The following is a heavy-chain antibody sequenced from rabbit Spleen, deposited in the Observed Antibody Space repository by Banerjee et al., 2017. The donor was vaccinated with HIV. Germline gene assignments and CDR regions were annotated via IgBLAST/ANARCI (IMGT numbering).Heavy chain of an antibody. Sequence: QEQLVESGGGLVQPEGSLTLTCTASGFDLSSYWICWVRQAPGKGPEWIACIYTGSGPTLWASWATGRFTISKTSSTTVTLQMTSLTGADTATYFCARAGEGGDGYLNLWGPGTLVTVS. J-gene: IGHJ4*01. CDR2: IYTGSGPT. V-gene: IGHV1S45*01. D-gene: IGHD5-1*01. CDR1: GFDLSSYW. CDR3: ARAGEGGDGYLNL.